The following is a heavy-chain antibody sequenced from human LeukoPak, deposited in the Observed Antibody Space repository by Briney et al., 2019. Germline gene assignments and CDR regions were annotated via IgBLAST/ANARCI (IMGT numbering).Heavy chain of an antibody. D-gene: IGHD6-19*01. Sequence: GGSLRLSCAASGFTFSSYWMHWVRQAPGKGLVWVSRINSDGSSTSYADSVKGRFTISRDNAKNTLYLQMNSLRAEDTAVYYCAKLIAVGRYYFDYWGQGTLVTVSS. CDR3: AKLIAVGRYYFDY. CDR2: INSDGSST. CDR1: GFTFSSYW. V-gene: IGHV3-74*01. J-gene: IGHJ4*02.